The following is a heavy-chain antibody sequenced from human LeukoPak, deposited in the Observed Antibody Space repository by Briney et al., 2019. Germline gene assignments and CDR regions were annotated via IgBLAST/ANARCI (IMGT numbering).Heavy chain of an antibody. V-gene: IGHV3-15*01. Sequence: GGSLRLSCAASRFIFSNAWMNWVRQAPGKGLEWVGRIKSKLDGETTDYAVPVKGRFTISRDDSNKMVYLQMNSLKIEDTAVYYCAIDEPNYAPYDFDHWGQGTLVTVSS. CDR3: AIDEPNYAPYDFDH. CDR2: IKSKLDGETT. CDR1: RFIFSNAW. J-gene: IGHJ4*02. D-gene: IGHD4/OR15-4a*01.